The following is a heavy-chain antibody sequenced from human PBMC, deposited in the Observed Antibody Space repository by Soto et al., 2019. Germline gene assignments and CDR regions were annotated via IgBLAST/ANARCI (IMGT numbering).Heavy chain of an antibody. CDR3: AKERRYSFDAFDI. CDR1: GFNFNFFG. CDR2: ISYDGRDK. D-gene: IGHD5-12*01. Sequence: QEQLVESGGGVVQAGRSLRLSCAASGFNFNFFGMHWVRQAPGKGLEWVAVISYDGRDKDYADSVKGRFTMSRDNSKNMVYLEMSSLRPEDTSVYYCAKERRYSFDAFDIWGHGTMVTVSS. J-gene: IGHJ3*02. V-gene: IGHV3-30*18.